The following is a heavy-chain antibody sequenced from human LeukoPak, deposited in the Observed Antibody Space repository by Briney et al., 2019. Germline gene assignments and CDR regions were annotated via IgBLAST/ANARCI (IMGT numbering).Heavy chain of an antibody. CDR3: ARDALTLQDIVVVPAAISFYYYGMDV. CDR2: IIPILGIA. D-gene: IGHD2-2*02. J-gene: IGHJ6*02. CDR1: VGTFSSYA. Sequence: SVKVSCKASVGTFSSYAISWVRQAPGQGLEWMGRIIPILGIANYAQQFQGRVTITADKSTSTAYIELSSLRSEDTAVYYCARDALTLQDIVVVPAAISFYYYGMDVWGQGTTVTVSS. V-gene: IGHV1-69*04.